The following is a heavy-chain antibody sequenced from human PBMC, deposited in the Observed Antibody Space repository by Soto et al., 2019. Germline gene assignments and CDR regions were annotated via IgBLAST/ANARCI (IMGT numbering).Heavy chain of an antibody. CDR1: GGSISSGGYY. CDR3: ARDLVRYSNPLGRFDP. Sequence: QVQLQESGPGLVKPTQTLSLTCTVSGGSISSGGYYWSWIRQHPGKGLEWIGYIYYSGSTYYNPSLKSRVTISVDTSKNQFSLKLSSVTAADTAVYYCARDLVRYSNPLGRFDPWGQGTLVTVSS. D-gene: IGHD4-4*01. V-gene: IGHV4-31*03. J-gene: IGHJ5*02. CDR2: IYYSGST.